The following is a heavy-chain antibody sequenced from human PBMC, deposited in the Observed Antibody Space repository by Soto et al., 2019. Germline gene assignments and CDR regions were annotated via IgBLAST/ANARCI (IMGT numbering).Heavy chain of an antibody. Sequence: ESGGGLVQPGRSLRLSCAASGSTFDDFAMNWVRQAPGKGREWVSGISWISVTFDYADSVKGRFTISRDNAKNSLYLQMNSLRAEDTAFYYCAKDHDEDFGYDLDYFDYWGQGTLVTVSS. CDR2: ISWISVTF. CDR3: AKDHDEDFGYDLDYFDY. J-gene: IGHJ4*02. V-gene: IGHV3-9*01. D-gene: IGHD5-12*01. CDR1: GSTFDDFA.